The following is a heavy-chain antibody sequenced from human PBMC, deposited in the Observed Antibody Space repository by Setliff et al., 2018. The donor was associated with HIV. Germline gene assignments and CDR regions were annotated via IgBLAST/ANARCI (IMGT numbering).Heavy chain of an antibody. J-gene: IGHJ5*02. D-gene: IGHD2-15*01. CDR1: GYSVSSGYY. CDR2: MYYTGTT. V-gene: IGHV4-38-2*01. Sequence: PSETLSLTCAVSGYSVSSGYYWAWIRQAPGKGLQWIGQMYYTGTTDYNPSLSSRVTISQDKSRNQFSLKLTSVTATDTAIYYCARGVGIGGNWFDPWGQG. CDR3: ARGVGIGGNWFDP.